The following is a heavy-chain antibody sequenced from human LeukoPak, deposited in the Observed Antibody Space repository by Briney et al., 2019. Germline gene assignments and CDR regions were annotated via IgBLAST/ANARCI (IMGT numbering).Heavy chain of an antibody. Sequence: ASVKVSCKASGYTFTSYGISWVRQAPGQGLEWMGWISAYNGNTNYAQKLQGRVTMTTDTSTSTAYMELRSLRSDDTAVYYCARDQDYGFWSGYYFDYWGQGTLVTVSS. D-gene: IGHD3-3*01. CDR2: ISAYNGNT. J-gene: IGHJ4*02. V-gene: IGHV1-18*01. CDR1: GYTFTSYG. CDR3: ARDQDYGFWSGYYFDY.